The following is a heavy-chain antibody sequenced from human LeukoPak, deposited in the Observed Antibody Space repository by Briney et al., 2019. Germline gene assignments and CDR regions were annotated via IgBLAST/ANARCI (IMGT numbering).Heavy chain of an antibody. J-gene: IGHJ3*02. CDR3: ARAPVEMIVVVGDAFDI. D-gene: IGHD3-22*01. CDR1: GYTFTSYG. Sequence: ASVKVSCKASGYTFTSYGISWVRQAPGQGLEWMGIINPSGGSTSYAQKFQGRVTMTRDMSTSTVYMELSSLRSEDTAVYYCARAPVEMIVVVGDAFDIWGQGTMVTVSS. CDR2: INPSGGST. V-gene: IGHV1-46*01.